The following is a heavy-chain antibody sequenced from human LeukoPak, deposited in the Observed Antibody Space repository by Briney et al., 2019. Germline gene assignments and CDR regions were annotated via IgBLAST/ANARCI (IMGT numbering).Heavy chain of an antibody. J-gene: IGHJ4*02. D-gene: IGHD6-13*01. CDR1: GFTVSSNY. Sequence: PGGSLRLSCAASGFTVSSNYISWVRQAPGKGLEWVSVIYGGGTTSYADSVKGRFTIPRDNSKNTVYLQMNSLRADDTAVYYCGRDGSSRPSDYWGQGTLVTVSS. V-gene: IGHV3-53*01. CDR2: IYGGGTT. CDR3: GRDGSSRPSDY.